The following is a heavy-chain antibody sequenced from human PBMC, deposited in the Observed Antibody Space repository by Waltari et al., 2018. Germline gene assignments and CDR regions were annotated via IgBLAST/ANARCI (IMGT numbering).Heavy chain of an antibody. CDR3: ARVGGGNYDDSGSASRFDY. D-gene: IGHD3-22*01. CDR1: GLTFRTYA. CDR2: IITSGAST. J-gene: IGHJ4*02. V-gene: IGHV3-23*04. Sequence: EIQLVESGGGLIQPGGSLRLSCAASGLTFRTYAMSWVRQAPGMGLGWVLAIITSGASTYYAASVKGRFTISRDNSKNTLHLQMNSLRADDTAVYYCARVGGGNYDDSGSASRFDYWGQGTLVTVSS.